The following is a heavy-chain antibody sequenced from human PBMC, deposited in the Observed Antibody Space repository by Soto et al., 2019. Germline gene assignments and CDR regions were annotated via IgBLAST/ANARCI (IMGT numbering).Heavy chain of an antibody. D-gene: IGHD6-6*01. CDR3: ARDARRFKAEYSSSSDWFDP. J-gene: IGHJ5*02. CDR1: GYTFSSYG. Sequence: VASVKVSCKASGYTFSSYGISWVRQAPGQGHEWMGWISAYNGNTNYAQKLQGRVTMTTDTSTSTAYMELRSLRSDDTAVYYCARDARRFKAEYSSSSDWFDPWGQGTLVTVSS. CDR2: ISAYNGNT. V-gene: IGHV1-18*01.